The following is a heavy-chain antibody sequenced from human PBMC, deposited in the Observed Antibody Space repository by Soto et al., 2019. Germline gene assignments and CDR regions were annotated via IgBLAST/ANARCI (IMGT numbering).Heavy chain of an antibody. V-gene: IGHV4-34*01. D-gene: IGHD3-3*01. J-gene: IGHJ4*02. Sequence: SETLSLTCAVYGGSFSGYYWSWIRQPPGKGLEWIGEINHSGSTNYNPSLKSRVTISVDTSKNQFSLKLSSVTAADTAVYYCARVASESDFWSGYYLSYFDYWGQGTLVTVSS. CDR2: INHSGST. CDR1: GGSFSGYY. CDR3: ARVASESDFWSGYYLSYFDY.